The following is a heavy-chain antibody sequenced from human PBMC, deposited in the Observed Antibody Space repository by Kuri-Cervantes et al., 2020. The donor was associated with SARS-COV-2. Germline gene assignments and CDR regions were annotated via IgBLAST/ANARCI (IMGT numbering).Heavy chain of an antibody. J-gene: IGHJ3*02. V-gene: IGHV3-23*01. Sequence: GESLKISCAASGFTFNSYAMSWVRQAPGKGLEWVSAISGSGGSTYYADSVKGRFTISRDNSKNTLYLQMNSLRAEDTAVYYCAKDRYQLLPPDAFDIWGQGTMVTVSS. CDR3: AKDRYQLLPPDAFDI. CDR2: ISGSGGST. D-gene: IGHD2-2*01. CDR1: GFTFNSYA.